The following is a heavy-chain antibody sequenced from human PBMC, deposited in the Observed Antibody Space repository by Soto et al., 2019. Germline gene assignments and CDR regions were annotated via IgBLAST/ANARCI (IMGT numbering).Heavy chain of an antibody. CDR3: ATESGSTYGYFDH. V-gene: IGHV4-30-4*01. CDR2: ISNSGST. CDR1: GGSVTSDEDY. J-gene: IGHJ4*02. Sequence: SETLSLTCTVSGGSVTSDEDYWTWIRQSPGKGLEWIGYISNSGSTGYNPSLKTRLSMSVDGSKNQFTLRLTSVTAADTAVYFCATESGSTYGYFDHWGQGTQVTVSS. D-gene: IGHD5-18*01.